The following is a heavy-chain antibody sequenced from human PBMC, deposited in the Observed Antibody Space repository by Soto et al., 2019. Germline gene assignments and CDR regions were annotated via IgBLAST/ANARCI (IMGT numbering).Heavy chain of an antibody. V-gene: IGHV1-69*13. CDR2: IIPIFGTA. CDR1: GGTFSSYA. D-gene: IGHD3-3*01. Sequence: SVKVSCKASGGTFSSYAISWVRQAPGQGLEWMGGIIPIFGTANYAQKFQGRVTITADESTSTAYMELSSLRSEDTAVYYCATPGVVTRTAFDYWGQGTLVTVSS. CDR3: ATPGVVTRTAFDY. J-gene: IGHJ4*02.